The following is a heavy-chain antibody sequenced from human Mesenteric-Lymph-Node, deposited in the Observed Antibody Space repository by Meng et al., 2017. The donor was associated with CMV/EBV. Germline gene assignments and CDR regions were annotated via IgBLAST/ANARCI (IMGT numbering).Heavy chain of an antibody. J-gene: IGHJ4*02. CDR2: IYSGGST. CDR1: GFTVSSNY. CDR3: ASMEGYYGSGRGDY. Sequence: GGSLRLSCAASGFTVSSNYMSWVRQAPGKGLEWVSVIYSGGSTYYADSVKGRFTISRDNSKNTLYLQMNSLRAEDTAVYYCASMEGYYGSGRGDYRGQGTLVTVSS. V-gene: IGHV3-66*02. D-gene: IGHD3-10*01.